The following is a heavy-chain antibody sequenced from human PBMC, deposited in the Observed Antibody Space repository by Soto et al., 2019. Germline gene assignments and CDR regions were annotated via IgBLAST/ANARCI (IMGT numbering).Heavy chain of an antibody. CDR2: ISSSSSTI. V-gene: IGHV3-48*01. D-gene: IGHD3-9*01. CDR1: GFTFSSYS. J-gene: IGHJ3*02. Sequence: GGSLRLSCAASGFTFSSYSMNWVRQAPGKGLEWVSYISSSSSTIYYADSVKGRFTISRDNAKNSLYLQMNSLRAEETAVYYCARDGTPPNYDILTGSDAFDIWGQGTMVTVSS. CDR3: ARDGTPPNYDILTGSDAFDI.